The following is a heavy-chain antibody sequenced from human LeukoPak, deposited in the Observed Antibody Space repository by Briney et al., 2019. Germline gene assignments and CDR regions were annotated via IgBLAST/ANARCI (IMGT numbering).Heavy chain of an antibody. CDR3: ARSSDYGDYD. Sequence: SETLSLTCTVSGGSVSSGGYYWTWIRQHPGKGLEWLGYIYYSGRTYYNPSLKSRITISLDTSENRFSLNLTSVSAADTAFYYCARSSDYGDYDWGQGTLVTASS. D-gene: IGHD4-17*01. V-gene: IGHV4-31*03. CDR1: GGSVSSGGYY. CDR2: IYYSGRT. J-gene: IGHJ4*02.